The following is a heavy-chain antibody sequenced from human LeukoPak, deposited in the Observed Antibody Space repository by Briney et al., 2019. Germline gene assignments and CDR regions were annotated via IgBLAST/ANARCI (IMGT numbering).Heavy chain of an antibody. D-gene: IGHD3-22*01. CDR2: IYHSRST. J-gene: IGHJ4*02. V-gene: IGHV4-38-2*02. CDR3: GRADSSGASYFDY. Sequence: PETLALTCTVSGYYLSSGYYWGWVRQPPGKGLEWIGMIYHSRSTYYNPSLKNRLIISVDTSKTQFSLKLSAVTAADTAVYYCGRADSSGASYFDYWGQGTLVTVSS. CDR1: GYYLSSGYY.